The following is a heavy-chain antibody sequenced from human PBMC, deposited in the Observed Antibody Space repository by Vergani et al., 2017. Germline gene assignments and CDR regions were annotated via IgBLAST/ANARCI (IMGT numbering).Heavy chain of an antibody. CDR2: ISWNSGSI. CDR1: GFTFDDYA. V-gene: IGHV3-9*01. Sequence: EVQLVESGGGLVQPGRSLRLSCAASGFTFDDYAMHWVRQAPGKGLEWVSGISWNSGSIGYADSVKGRFTISRDNAKNSLYLQMNSLSAEDTALYYCAKDRRSGNGKDFDYWGQGTLVTVSS. J-gene: IGHJ4*02. D-gene: IGHD3-10*01. CDR3: AKDRRSGNGKDFDY.